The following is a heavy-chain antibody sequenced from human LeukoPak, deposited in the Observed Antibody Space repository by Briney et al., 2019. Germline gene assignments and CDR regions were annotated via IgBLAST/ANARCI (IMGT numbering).Heavy chain of an antibody. V-gene: IGHV4-39*01. CDR2: IYYSGST. CDR1: GGSISSSSYY. CDR3: ARQSKRSTGDY. J-gene: IGHJ4*02. Sequence: SETLSLTCTVSGGSISSSSYYWGWIRQPPGKGLEWIGSIYYSGSTYYNPSLKSRVTISVDTSKNQFSLKLSSVTAADTAVYYCARQSKRSTGDYWGQGTLVTVSS. D-gene: IGHD4-11*01.